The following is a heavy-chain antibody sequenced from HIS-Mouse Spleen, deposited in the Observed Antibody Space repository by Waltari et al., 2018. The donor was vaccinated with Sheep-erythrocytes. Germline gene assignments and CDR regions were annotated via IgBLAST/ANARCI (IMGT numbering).Heavy chain of an antibody. V-gene: IGHV1-8*01. D-gene: IGHD5-12*01. CDR1: GYTFTSYD. CDR2: MNPKRGNT. J-gene: IGHJ4*02. CDR3: ARGHYSGYDFDY. Sequence: QVQLVQSGAEVKKPGASVKVSCKASGYTFTSYDINWVRQATGQGLEWMGWMNPKRGNTGYEQKFQGRVTMTRNTSISTAYMELSSLRSEDTAVYYCARGHYSGYDFDYWGQGTLVTVSS.